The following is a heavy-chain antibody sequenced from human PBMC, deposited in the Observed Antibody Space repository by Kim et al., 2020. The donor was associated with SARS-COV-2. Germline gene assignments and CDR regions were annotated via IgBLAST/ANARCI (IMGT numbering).Heavy chain of an antibody. CDR1: GFTFSSYA. CDR2: ISGSGGGT. Sequence: GGSLRLSCAASGFTFSSYAMSWVRQAPGKGLEWVSAISGSGGGTYYADSVKGRFTISRDNSKNTLYLQMNSLRAEDTAVYYWAKGHMIVVVLDYWGQGTLVTVSS. J-gene: IGHJ4*02. D-gene: IGHD3-22*01. CDR3: AKGHMIVVVLDY. V-gene: IGHV3-23*01.